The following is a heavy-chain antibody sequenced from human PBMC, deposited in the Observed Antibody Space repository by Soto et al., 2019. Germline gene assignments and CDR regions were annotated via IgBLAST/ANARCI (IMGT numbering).Heavy chain of an antibody. J-gene: IGHJ4*02. V-gene: IGHV4-59*11. D-gene: IGHD7-27*01. CDR3: ARANWYSEY. CDR1: GGSINNHY. CDR2: IYYTGST. Sequence: QVHLQESGPGLVKPSETLSLTCTVSGGSINNHYWSWIRKPPGKGLEWIGYIYYTGSTNYNPSPKSRVTMSVDTSKTQCSLNLTSLTAADTAIYYCARANWYSEYWGQGTLVTVSS.